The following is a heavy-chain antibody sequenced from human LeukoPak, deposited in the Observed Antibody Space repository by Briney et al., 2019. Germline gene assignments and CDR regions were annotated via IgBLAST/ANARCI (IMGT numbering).Heavy chain of an antibody. J-gene: IGHJ1*01. CDR2: IKSDGNGA. CDR3: ATPAAGPGAEYSLY. CDR1: GFNFGNSW. Sequence: PGGSLRLSCAASGFNFGNSWMHWVRQAPGKGLVWVSRIKSDGNGAVYADSVKGRFTTSRDNAKNSLDLQMNSLKVEDTAVYYCATPAAGPGAEYSLYWGQGTLVIVSS. V-gene: IGHV3-74*03. D-gene: IGHD6-13*01.